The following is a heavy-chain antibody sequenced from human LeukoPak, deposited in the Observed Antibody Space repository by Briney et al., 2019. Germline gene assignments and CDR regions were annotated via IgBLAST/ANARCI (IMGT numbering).Heavy chain of an antibody. J-gene: IGHJ4*02. CDR2: MYYTGST. Sequence: TLSLTCTVSGGSISSGDYYWRWIRQPPGKGQEWIGYMYYTGSTYYNPSLKSRVTISVDTSKNQFSLKLSSVTAADTAVYYCARHLYPRDYFDYWGQGTLVTVSS. D-gene: IGHD2-2*01. CDR3: ARHLYPRDYFDY. V-gene: IGHV4-30-4*08. CDR1: GGSISSGDYY.